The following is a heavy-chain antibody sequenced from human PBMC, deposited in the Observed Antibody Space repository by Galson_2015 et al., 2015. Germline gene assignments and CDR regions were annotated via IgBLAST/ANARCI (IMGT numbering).Heavy chain of an antibody. J-gene: IGHJ4*02. CDR3: ARDRGYGSGSYYFDY. CDR1: GGSITSGGYY. Sequence: TLSLTCTVSGGSITSGGYYWSWIRQHPGKGLERIGYIYYSGSTYYNPSLKSRITISVDTSNNQFSLKLSSVTAADTAVYYCARDRGYGSGSYYFDYWGQGTLVTVSS. V-gene: IGHV4-31*03. D-gene: IGHD3-10*01. CDR2: IYYSGST.